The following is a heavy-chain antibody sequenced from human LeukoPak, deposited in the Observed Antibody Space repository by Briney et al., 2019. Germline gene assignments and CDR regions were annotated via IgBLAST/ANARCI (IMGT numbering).Heavy chain of an antibody. D-gene: IGHD3-3*01. Sequence: GASVKVSCKASGYTFTSYGISWVRQAPGQGLEWMGWISAYNGNTNYAQEFQGRVTMTRNTSISTAYMELSSLRSEDTAVYYCARAYMVRYYDFWSGYQLFDPWGQGTLVTVSS. CDR2: ISAYNGNT. CDR1: GYTFTSYG. CDR3: ARAYMVRYYDFWSGYQLFDP. J-gene: IGHJ5*02. V-gene: IGHV1-18*01.